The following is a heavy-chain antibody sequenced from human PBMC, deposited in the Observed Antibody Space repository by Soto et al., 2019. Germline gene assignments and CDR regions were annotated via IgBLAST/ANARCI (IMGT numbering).Heavy chain of an antibody. Sequence: GGSLRLSSATSGFIFSSYAMSWVRQAPGKGLEWVCPVSDSGGSTYYGDSVKGRFTIYRDNSKNTLYLQMKSLRAENTAVYYCATPSGLLGQYSALPDNWGQGTLVTVSS. CDR2: VSDSGGST. D-gene: IGHD5-12*01. V-gene: IGHV3-23*01. CDR3: ATPSGLLGQYSALPDN. J-gene: IGHJ4*02. CDR1: GFIFSSYA.